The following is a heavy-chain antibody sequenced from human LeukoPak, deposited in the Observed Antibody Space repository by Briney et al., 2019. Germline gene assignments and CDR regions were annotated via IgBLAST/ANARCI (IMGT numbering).Heavy chain of an antibody. Sequence: GGSLRLSCAASGFTFSSYGMHWVRQAPGKGLEWVSVIYSGGTTYYADSVKGRFSISRDNSKNTLYLQVDSLRAEDTAVYYCAGCNYGSDYFDYWGQGTLVTVSS. J-gene: IGHJ4*02. CDR1: GFTFSSYG. CDR3: AGCNYGSDYFDY. CDR2: IYSGGTT. V-gene: IGHV3-53*01. D-gene: IGHD4-17*01.